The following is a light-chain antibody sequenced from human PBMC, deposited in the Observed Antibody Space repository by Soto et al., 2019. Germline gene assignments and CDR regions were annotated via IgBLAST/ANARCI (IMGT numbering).Light chain of an antibody. J-gene: IGKJ1*01. CDR3: QEYGTSRT. CDR1: QSLSSNY. Sequence: EIVLTQSPGTLSLSPGERATLSCWASQSLSSNYLAWYQHKAGQAPRLLIYATSSRATGIPDRFSASGSGTDFTLTINRLEPEDSAVYYCQEYGTSRTFGQGTNVEIK. V-gene: IGKV3-20*01. CDR2: ATS.